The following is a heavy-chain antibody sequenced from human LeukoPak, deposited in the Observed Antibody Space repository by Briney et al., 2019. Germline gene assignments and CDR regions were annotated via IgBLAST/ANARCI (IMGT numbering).Heavy chain of an antibody. V-gene: IGHV3-11*04. CDR2: ISSSGSTI. CDR1: GFTFSDYY. J-gene: IGHJ4*02. D-gene: IGHD3-10*01. CDR3: ARHRILGELFL. Sequence: GGSLRLSCAASGFTFSDYYMSWIRQAPGKGLEWVSYISSSGSTIYYADSVKGRFTISRDNAKNSLYLQMNGLRAEDTAVYYCARHRILGELFLWGQGTLVTVSS.